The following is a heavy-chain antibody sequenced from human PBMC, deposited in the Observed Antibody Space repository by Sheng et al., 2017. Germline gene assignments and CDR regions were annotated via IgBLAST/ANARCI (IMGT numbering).Heavy chain of an antibody. CDR2: INTYNANT. J-gene: IGHJ4*02. D-gene: IGHD6-6*01. V-gene: IGHV1-18*01. CDR1: GYTFINYG. Sequence: GAEVKEPGASVKVSCKASGYTFINYGVNWVRQAPGQGLEWMGWINTYNANTNYAQKFQGRVTMTTDTSTRTAYMELRSLRSDDTAVYYCARDSSSSYNLPTYWGQGTLVIVSP. CDR3: ARDSSSSYNLPTY.